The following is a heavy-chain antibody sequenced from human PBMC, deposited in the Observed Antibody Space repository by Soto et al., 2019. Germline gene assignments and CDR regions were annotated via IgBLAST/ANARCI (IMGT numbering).Heavy chain of an antibody. J-gene: IGHJ5*02. CDR3: ARDYDRAGKDGSDP. V-gene: IGHV1-18*01. Sequence: QVHLVQSGGEMKKLGASVKVSCKASGYTFTDFGISWVRQAPVQGLEWMGWISGFDGDRNYAQKFQGRVTLTTDTAATTAYMELRSPTPDDAAIYYFARDYDRAGKDGSDPWGQGTLVTVPS. CDR2: ISGFDGDR. D-gene: IGHD3-10*01. CDR1: GYTFTDFG.